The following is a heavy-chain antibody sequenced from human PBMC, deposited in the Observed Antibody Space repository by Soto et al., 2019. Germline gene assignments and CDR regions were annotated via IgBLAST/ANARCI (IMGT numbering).Heavy chain of an antibody. D-gene: IGHD2-8*01. CDR1: GFSFSSYS. CDR3: TILMFRGFMCLAF. Sequence: GGSLRLSCAASGFSFSSYSMSWVRQAPGKGLEWVANINQDGSEKYYVDSVKGRFTISRDNAENSLYLQMSSLSAEDTAVYYCTILMFRGFMCLAFWGQGPLVPVSS. V-gene: IGHV3-7*05. J-gene: IGHJ4*02. CDR2: INQDGSEK.